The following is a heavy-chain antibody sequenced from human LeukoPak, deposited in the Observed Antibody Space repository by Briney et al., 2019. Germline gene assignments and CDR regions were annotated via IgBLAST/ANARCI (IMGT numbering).Heavy chain of an antibody. D-gene: IGHD5-24*01. CDR2: ISSSGSTI. V-gene: IGHV3-11*01. CDR1: GFTFSDYY. Sequence: GGSLRLSCAASGFTFSDYYMSWIRQAPGKGLEWVSYISSSGSTIYYADSVKGRFTISRDNAKNSLYLQMNSLRAEDTAVYYCARVKDGYKNDWQAFDIWGQGTIVTVSS. J-gene: IGHJ3*02. CDR3: ARVKDGYKNDWQAFDI.